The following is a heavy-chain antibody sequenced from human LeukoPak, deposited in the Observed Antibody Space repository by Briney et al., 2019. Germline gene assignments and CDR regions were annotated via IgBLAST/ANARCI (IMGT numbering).Heavy chain of an antibody. CDR3: AREGDIYARTGSSWFDP. D-gene: IGHD3-10*01. Sequence: SETLSLTCTVSGGSISSGDYYWSWIRQPPGKGLEWIGYIYYSGSTYYNPSLKSRVTISVDTSKNQSSLKLSSVTAADTAVYYCAREGDIYARTGSSWFDPWGQGTLVTVSS. V-gene: IGHV4-30-4*01. J-gene: IGHJ5*02. CDR1: GGSISSGDYY. CDR2: IYYSGST.